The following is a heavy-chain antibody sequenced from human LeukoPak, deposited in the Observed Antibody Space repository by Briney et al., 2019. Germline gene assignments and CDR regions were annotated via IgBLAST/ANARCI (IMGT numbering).Heavy chain of an antibody. CDR2: INPNSGGT. D-gene: IGHD2-2*01. Sequence: ASVKVSCKASGYTFTGYYMHWVRQAPGQGLEWMGWINPNSGGTNYAQKFQGRVTMTRDTSISTAYMELSRLRSDDTAVYYCARAVGVSSTSCYHWGQGTLVTVSS. V-gene: IGHV1-2*02. J-gene: IGHJ4*02. CDR3: ARAVGVSSTSCYH. CDR1: GYTFTGYY.